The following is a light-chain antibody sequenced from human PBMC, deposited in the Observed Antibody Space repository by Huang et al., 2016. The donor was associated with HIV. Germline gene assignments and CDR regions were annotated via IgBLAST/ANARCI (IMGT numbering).Light chain of an antibody. CDR3: QETYSIPYT. CDR1: QGISSY. Sequence: DIQMTQSPSSLSASVRDRVTITCRASQGISSYLNWYQQKPGKAPKLLIYAASTLQSGVPSRFSGSGSGTDFTLTISSLQPADSATYYCQETYSIPYTFGQGTKLEIK. J-gene: IGKJ2*01. V-gene: IGKV1-39*01. CDR2: AAS.